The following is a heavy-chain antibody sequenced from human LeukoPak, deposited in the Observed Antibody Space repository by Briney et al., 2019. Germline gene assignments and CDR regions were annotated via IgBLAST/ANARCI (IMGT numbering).Heavy chain of an antibody. CDR1: GGSFSGYY. CDR3: ARGGWITIFGVVIKRYNWFDP. D-gene: IGHD3-3*01. J-gene: IGHJ5*02. Sequence: SKTLSLTCAVYGGSFSGYYRSWIRQPPGKGLEWIGEINHSGSTNYNPSLKSRVTISVDTSKNQFSLKLSSVTAADTAVYYCARGGWITIFGVVIKRYNWFDPWGQGTLVTVSS. CDR2: INHSGST. V-gene: IGHV4-34*01.